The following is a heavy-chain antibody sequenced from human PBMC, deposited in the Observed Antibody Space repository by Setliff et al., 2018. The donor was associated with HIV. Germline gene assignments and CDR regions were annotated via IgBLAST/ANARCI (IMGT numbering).Heavy chain of an antibody. D-gene: IGHD5-18*01. CDR2: VNHSGST. CDR3: ARLSETAMASFDS. J-gene: IGHJ4*02. CDR1: GGSISSSSYF. V-gene: IGHV4-39*07. Sequence: PSETLSLTCTVSGGSISSSSYFWGWIRQPPGKGLEWIGEVNHSGSTNYNPSLKSRVTISVDTSKNQFSLKLSSVTAADTAVYYCARLSETAMASFDSWGQGTLVTVSS.